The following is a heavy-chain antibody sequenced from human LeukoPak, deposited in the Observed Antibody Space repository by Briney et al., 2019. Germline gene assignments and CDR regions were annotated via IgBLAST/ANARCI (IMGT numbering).Heavy chain of an antibody. Sequence: GGSLRLSCAASGFTFSSYSMNWVRQAPGKGLEWVSYISSSSTIYYADSVKGRFTISRDNAKNSLYLQMNSLRAEDTAVYYCARIDGSGSPGGYWGQGTLVTVSS. J-gene: IGHJ4*02. V-gene: IGHV3-48*04. CDR2: ISSSSTI. CDR3: ARIDGSGSPGGY. CDR1: GFTFSSYS. D-gene: IGHD3-10*01.